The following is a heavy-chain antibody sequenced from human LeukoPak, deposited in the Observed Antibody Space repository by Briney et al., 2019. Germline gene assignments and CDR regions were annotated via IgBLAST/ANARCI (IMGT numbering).Heavy chain of an antibody. D-gene: IGHD3-3*01. Sequence: GGSLRLSCAASGFTFSSYAMHWVRQAPGKGLEWVAVISYDGSNKYYADSVKGRFTISRDNSKNTLYLQMNSLRAEDTAVYYCAKDKSIFGVDHFDYWGQGTLVTVSS. CDR1: GFTFSSYA. J-gene: IGHJ4*02. CDR2: ISYDGSNK. CDR3: AKDKSIFGVDHFDY. V-gene: IGHV3-30-3*01.